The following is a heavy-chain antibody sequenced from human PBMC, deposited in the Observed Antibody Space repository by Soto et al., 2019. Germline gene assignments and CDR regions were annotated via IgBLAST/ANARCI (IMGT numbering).Heavy chain of an antibody. V-gene: IGHV4-59*01. J-gene: IGHJ4*02. CDR1: GGSISSYN. Sequence: QVQLQESGPGLVKPSETLSLTCTASGGSISSYNWSWIRQPPGKGLEWIGNIYYSGSTNYNPSLKSRVTFSVDTSKNQFSLKLGSVTAADTAVYYCARCVCSSSSCDSPGYYFDYWGQGSLVTVSS. CDR3: ARCVCSSSSCDSPGYYFDY. D-gene: IGHD2-2*01. CDR2: IYYSGST.